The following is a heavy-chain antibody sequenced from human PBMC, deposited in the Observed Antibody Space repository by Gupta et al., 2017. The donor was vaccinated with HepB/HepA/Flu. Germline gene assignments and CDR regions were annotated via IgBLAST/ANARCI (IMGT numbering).Heavy chain of an antibody. CDR3: ARRGYGAAAFYYFDA. CDR2: ICYTYSETT. J-gene: IGHJ4*02. Sequence: QVQLQESGPGLVKPSETLSLTCTISGGSISSSYWNWIRQSPGKGLEWIGYICYTYSETTNYNPSLQRRVTISVDTSKNQFSLKLNSVTAADTAVYYCARRGYGAAAFYYFDAWGRGTLVTVSS. CDR1: GGSISSSY. V-gene: IGHV4-59*08. D-gene: IGHD5-18*01.